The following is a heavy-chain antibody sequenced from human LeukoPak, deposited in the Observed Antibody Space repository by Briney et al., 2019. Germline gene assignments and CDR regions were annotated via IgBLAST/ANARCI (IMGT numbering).Heavy chain of an antibody. V-gene: IGHV3-21*04. Sequence: PGGSLRLSCAASGFTFSSYSMDWVRQAPGKGLEWVSSISSSSSYIYYADSVKGRFTISRDNAKNSLYLQMNNLRADDTAIYYCVGVRYNYGLSAYWGQGTLVIVSS. J-gene: IGHJ4*02. CDR2: ISSSSSYI. D-gene: IGHD5-18*01. CDR3: VGVRYNYGLSAY. CDR1: GFTFSSYS.